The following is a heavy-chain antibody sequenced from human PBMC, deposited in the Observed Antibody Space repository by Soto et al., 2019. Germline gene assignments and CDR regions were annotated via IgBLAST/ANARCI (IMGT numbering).Heavy chain of an antibody. D-gene: IGHD1-1*01. J-gene: IGHJ4*02. Sequence: EVQLVESGGGLVKPGGSLRLSCVGSGFIFSSFTITWVRQAPGMGLQYLASISKSSSLIYYADSVRGRFIISRDNSKDSVFLQMYSLRAEDTAMYYCVRGDDRVDWGQGTLVTVSS. CDR3: VRGDDRVD. CDR2: ISKSSSLI. CDR1: GFIFSSFT. V-gene: IGHV3-21*01.